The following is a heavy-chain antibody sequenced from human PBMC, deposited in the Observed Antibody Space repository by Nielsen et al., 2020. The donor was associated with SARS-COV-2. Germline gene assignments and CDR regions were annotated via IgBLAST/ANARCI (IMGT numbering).Heavy chain of an antibody. CDR2: IWYDGSNK. CDR1: GFTFSSYG. Sequence: GESLKISCAASGFTFSSYGMHWVRQAPGKGLEWVAVIWYDGSNKYYADSVKGRFTISRDNAKNSLYLQMNSLRDEDTAVYYCARDRAVTAPLDVWGKGTTVTVSS. J-gene: IGHJ6*04. V-gene: IGHV3-33*01. D-gene: IGHD2-21*02. CDR3: ARDRAVTAPLDV.